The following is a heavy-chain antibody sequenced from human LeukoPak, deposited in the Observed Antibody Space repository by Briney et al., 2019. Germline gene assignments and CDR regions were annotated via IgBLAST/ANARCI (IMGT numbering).Heavy chain of an antibody. J-gene: IGHJ3*02. CDR3: ARVAVPAARPFVFDI. V-gene: IGHV4-34*01. Sequence: SETLSLTCAVYGGSFSGYYWSWIRQPPGKGLEWIGEINHSGSTNYNPSLKSRVTMSVDTSKNQFSLKLSSVTAADTAVYYCARVAVPAARPFVFDIWGQGTMVTVSS. D-gene: IGHD2-2*01. CDR2: INHSGST. CDR1: GGSFSGYY.